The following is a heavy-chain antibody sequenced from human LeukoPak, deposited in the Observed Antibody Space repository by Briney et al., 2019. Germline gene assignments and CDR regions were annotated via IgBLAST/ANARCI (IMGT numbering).Heavy chain of an antibody. J-gene: IGHJ4*02. CDR1: GGSISSYY. CDR2: IYYSGST. Sequence: PSETLSLTCTVSGGSISSYYWSWIRQPPGKGLEWIGYIYYSGSTNYNPSLKSRVTISVDTSKNQFSLKLSSVTAADTAVYYCAKAHSTVVRGVGYWGQGTLVTVSS. V-gene: IGHV4-59*01. D-gene: IGHD4-23*01. CDR3: AKAHSTVVRGVGY.